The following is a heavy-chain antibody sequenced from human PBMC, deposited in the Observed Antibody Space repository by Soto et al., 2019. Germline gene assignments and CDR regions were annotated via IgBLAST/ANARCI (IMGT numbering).Heavy chain of an antibody. CDR3: VRPYYSSSWFPFDR. V-gene: IGHV3-11*01. J-gene: IGHJ4*02. Sequence: GALRLSCTASGFDFGDYYMSWIRQAPGKGLEWVSYIDSDDGTTYYTDSVKGRFTISRDNAKNSLYLQMNSLRVEDTALCYCVRPYYSSSWFPFDRWGQGALVIVSS. CDR1: GFDFGDYY. CDR2: IDSDDGTT. D-gene: IGHD6-13*01.